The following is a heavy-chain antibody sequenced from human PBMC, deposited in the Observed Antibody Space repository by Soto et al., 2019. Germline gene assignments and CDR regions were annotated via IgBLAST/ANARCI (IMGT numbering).Heavy chain of an antibody. CDR1: GFTFSSYA. CDR2: ISGSGGST. J-gene: IGHJ4*02. D-gene: IGHD2-21*01. V-gene: IGHV3-23*01. CDR3: AKDGCSGDWCHLPSSLDY. Sequence: EVQLLESGGGLVQPGGSLRLSCAASGFTFSSYAMSWVRQAPGKGLEWVSVISGSGGSTYYADSVKGRFTISRDNSKNTLYLQMNSLRVGDRAVYYCAKDGCSGDWCHLPSSLDYWGQGTLVTVSS.